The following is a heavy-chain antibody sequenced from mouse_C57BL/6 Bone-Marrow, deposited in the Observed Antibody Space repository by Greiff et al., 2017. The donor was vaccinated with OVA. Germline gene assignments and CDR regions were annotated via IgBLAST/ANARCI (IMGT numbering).Heavy chain of an antibody. J-gene: IGHJ2*01. Sequence: EVKLVESGGDSVKPGGSLKLSCAASGFTFSSYGMSWVRQTPDKRLEWVATISSGGSYTYYPDSVKGRFTISRDNAKNTLYLQMSSLKSEDTAMYYCARLWVDYWGQGTTLTVSS. CDR2: ISSGGSYT. D-gene: IGHD4-1*01. CDR3: ARLWVDY. CDR1: GFTFSSYG. V-gene: IGHV5-6*01.